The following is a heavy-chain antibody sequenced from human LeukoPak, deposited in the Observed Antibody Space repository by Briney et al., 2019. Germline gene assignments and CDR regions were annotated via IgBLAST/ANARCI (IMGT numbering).Heavy chain of an antibody. J-gene: IGHJ6*02. Sequence: GGSLRLSCAPSGFSFSSYTMNWVRQAPGKGLEWVSASSGGRTYYADSVQGRFTISRDYSHNTLFLRMNSLRVDDTAVYYCAKFPEPGGFLSRTPKGHYDMDVWGQGTTVIVSS. D-gene: IGHD4-23*01. V-gene: IGHV3-23*01. CDR3: AKFPEPGGFLSRTPKGHYDMDV. CDR2: SSGGRT. CDR1: GFSFSSYT.